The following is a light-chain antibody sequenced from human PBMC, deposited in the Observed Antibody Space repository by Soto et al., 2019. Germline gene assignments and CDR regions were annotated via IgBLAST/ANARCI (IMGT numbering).Light chain of an antibody. Sequence: DIQLTQSPSFLSASVGDRVTITCRASQGISSYLAWYQQEPGKAPKPLINAASTLQSGVLSRFSGSGYGTEFTLTISSLQPEDFATYYCQRLKRYPVTFGGGTKVEIK. CDR3: QRLKRYPVT. V-gene: IGKV1-9*01. CDR2: AAS. CDR1: QGISSY. J-gene: IGKJ4*01.